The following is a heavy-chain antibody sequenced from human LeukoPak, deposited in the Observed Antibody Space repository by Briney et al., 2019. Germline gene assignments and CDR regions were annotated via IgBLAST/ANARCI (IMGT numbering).Heavy chain of an antibody. CDR1: GFTFRDYH. D-gene: IGHD5-18*01. V-gene: IGHV3-11*06. CDR2: IVGSSSYT. Sequence: GGSLRLSCAASGFTFRDYHMSWIRQAPGKGLEWVAYIVGSSSYTNYADSVKGRFTISRDNGENSLYLHMNSLRDEDTAVYYCASPSHVTGYSYGDLDYWGQGTLVTVSS. J-gene: IGHJ4*02. CDR3: ASPSHVTGYSYGDLDY.